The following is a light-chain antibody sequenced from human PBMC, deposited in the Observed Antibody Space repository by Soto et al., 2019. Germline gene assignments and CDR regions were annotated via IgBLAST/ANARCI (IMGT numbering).Light chain of an antibody. CDR3: ETWDSNTRV. Sequence: QSVLTQSSSASASLGSSVKLTCTLSSGHSTYIIAWHQQQPGKAPRYLMKVEGSGTYNKGSGVPDRFSASSSGADRYLTISNLQFEDEADYYCETWDSNTRVFGGGPKVTVL. J-gene: IGLJ2*01. V-gene: IGLV4-60*02. CDR2: VEGSGTY. CDR1: SGHSTYI.